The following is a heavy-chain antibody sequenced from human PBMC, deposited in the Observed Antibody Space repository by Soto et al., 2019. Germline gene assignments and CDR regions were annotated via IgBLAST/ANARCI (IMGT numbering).Heavy chain of an antibody. D-gene: IGHD1-26*01. J-gene: IGHJ4*02. V-gene: IGHV3-53*01. CDR2: IYSVGST. CDR1: GFTVSSNY. CDR3: ASRIVGATTDFDY. Sequence: GGSLRLSCAASGFTVSSNYMSWVRQAPGKGLDWVSVIYSVGSTYYADSVKGRFTISRDNSKNTLYLQMSSLRAEDTAVYYCASRIVGATTDFDYWGQGT.